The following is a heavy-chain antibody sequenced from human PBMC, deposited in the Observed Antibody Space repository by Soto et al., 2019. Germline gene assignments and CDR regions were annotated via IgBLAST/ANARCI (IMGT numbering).Heavy chain of an antibody. D-gene: IGHD6-13*01. V-gene: IGHV3-33*01. CDR2: IWYDGSNK. CDR3: ARDQLYSSSWSDY. J-gene: IGHJ4*02. Sequence: PGGSLRLSCAASGFTFSSYGMHWVRQAPGKGLEWVAVIWYDGSNKYYADSVKGRFTISRDNSKNTLYLQMNSLGAEDTAVYYCARDQLYSSSWSDYWGQGTLVTVSS. CDR1: GFTFSSYG.